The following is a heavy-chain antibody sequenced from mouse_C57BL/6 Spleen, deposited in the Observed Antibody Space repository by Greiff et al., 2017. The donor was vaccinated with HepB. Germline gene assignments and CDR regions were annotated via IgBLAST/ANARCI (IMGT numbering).Heavy chain of an antibody. Sequence: QVQLQQSGPELVKPGASVKISCKASGYAFSSSWMNWVKQRPGKGLEWIGRIYPGDGDTNYNGKFKGKATLTADKSSSTAYMQLSSLTSEDSAGYFCARRWDDAMDYWGQGTSVTVSS. CDR2: IYPGDGDT. CDR1: GYAFSSSW. CDR3: ARRWDDAMDY. J-gene: IGHJ4*01. D-gene: IGHD4-1*01. V-gene: IGHV1-82*01.